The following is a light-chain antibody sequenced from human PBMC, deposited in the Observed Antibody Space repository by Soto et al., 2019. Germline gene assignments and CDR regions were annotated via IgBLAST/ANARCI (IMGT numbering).Light chain of an antibody. V-gene: IGLV2-14*01. CDR2: DVS. CDR3: SSYTSSSTPLYV. CDR1: SSDVGGYNY. J-gene: IGLJ1*01. Sequence: QSALTQPASVSGSPGQSITISCTGTSSDVGGYNYVSWYQQHPGKAPKLMIYDVSNRPSGVSNRFSGSKSGNTASLTISGLQAEDEADYSCSSYTSSSTPLYVFGPGTK.